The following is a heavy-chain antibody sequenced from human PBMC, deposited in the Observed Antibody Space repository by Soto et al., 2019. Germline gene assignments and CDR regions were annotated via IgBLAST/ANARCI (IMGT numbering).Heavy chain of an antibody. CDR1: GFTFSSYS. J-gene: IGHJ3*02. Sequence: GGSLRLSCAASGFTFSSYSMNWVRQAPGKGLEWVSSISSSSSYIYYADSVKGRFTISRDNAKNSLYLQMNSLRAEDTAVYYCARSYCSGGSCYSGDAFDIWGQGTMVTVSS. D-gene: IGHD2-15*01. V-gene: IGHV3-21*01. CDR3: ARSYCSGGSCYSGDAFDI. CDR2: ISSSSSYI.